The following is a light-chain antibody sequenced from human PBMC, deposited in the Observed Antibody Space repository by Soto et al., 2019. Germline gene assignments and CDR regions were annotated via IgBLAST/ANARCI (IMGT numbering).Light chain of an antibody. CDR1: HSVINN. CDR3: QQYNNWPQT. V-gene: IGKV3-15*01. CDR2: DAS. Sequence: EIVMTQSPATLSVSPGERATLSCRASHSVINNLAWYQQKPGQAPSLLIYDASTRATGIPATFSGSGSGTEFTLTISSLQSQDFAVYYCQQYNNWPQTFGPGTKVDIK. J-gene: IGKJ1*01.